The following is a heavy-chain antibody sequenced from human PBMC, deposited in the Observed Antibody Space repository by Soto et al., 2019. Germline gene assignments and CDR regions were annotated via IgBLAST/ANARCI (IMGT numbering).Heavy chain of an antibody. V-gene: IGHV4-31*01. CDR2: IYYSGIT. J-gene: IGHJ5*02. CDR1: GGSISSGGYY. CDR3: ARSVFP. Sequence: QVQLQESGPGLVKPSQTLSLTCTVSGGSISSGGYYWSWIRQHPGKGLEWIGDIYYSGITDYNPXXXXXXXXXXXXXXXXXXXXXXXXXXXXXXXXXXARSVFPWGQGTLVTVSS.